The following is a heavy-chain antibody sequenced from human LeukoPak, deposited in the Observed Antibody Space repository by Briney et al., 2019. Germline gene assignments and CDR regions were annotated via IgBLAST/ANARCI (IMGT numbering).Heavy chain of an antibody. V-gene: IGHV3-23*01. CDR3: AKGSGPLGGYLDV. D-gene: IGHD3-3*01. J-gene: IGHJ6*03. Sequence: PGGSLRLSFAASGFTFSSYAMSWVRQAPGKGLEWVSVISGSGGSTYYADSVRGRFTISRDNLKNTLDLQMNSLRAEDTAVYYCAKGSGPLGGYLDVWGKGTTVTVSS. CDR2: ISGSGGST. CDR1: GFTFSSYA.